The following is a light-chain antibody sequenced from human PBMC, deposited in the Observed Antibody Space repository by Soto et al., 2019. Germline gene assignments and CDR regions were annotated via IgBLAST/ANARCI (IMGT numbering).Light chain of an antibody. CDR2: RNN. J-gene: IGLJ1*01. Sequence: QSALTQPPSASGTPGQRVTISCSGSSSNIGSNYVYWYQQLPGTAPKLLIYRNNQRPSGVPDRFSGSKSGTSASLAISGLRSEDEADYYCAAWDDSLSGSHVFGTGTKVTVL. V-gene: IGLV1-47*01. CDR1: SSNIGSNY. CDR3: AAWDDSLSGSHV.